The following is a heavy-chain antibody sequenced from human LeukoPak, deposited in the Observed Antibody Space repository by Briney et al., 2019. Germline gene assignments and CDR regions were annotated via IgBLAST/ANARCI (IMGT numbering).Heavy chain of an antibody. V-gene: IGHV3-30-3*01. D-gene: IGHD6-13*01. Sequence: SGGSLRLSCAASEFTFSSYAMHWVRQAPGKGLEWVAVISYDGSNKYYADSVKGRFTISRDNSKNTLYLQMNSLRGEDTAVYYCARDGEQQLAYYFDYWGQGTLVTVSS. CDR3: ARDGEQQLAYYFDY. CDR1: EFTFSSYA. CDR2: ISYDGSNK. J-gene: IGHJ4*02.